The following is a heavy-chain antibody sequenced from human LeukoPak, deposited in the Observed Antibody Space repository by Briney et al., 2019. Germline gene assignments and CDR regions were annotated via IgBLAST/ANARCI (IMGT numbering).Heavy chain of an antibody. V-gene: IGHV4-4*08. CDR3: ARRVPAASGGGFDY. D-gene: IGHD2-2*01. Sequence: SETLSLTCAVSGGSLSGYYWNWIRQPPGRGLEWIGYVNAVGSTKYNPSLSSRLTISVDKSKNQFSLKLNSVTAADSAVYFCARRVPAASGGGFDYWGQGTLVAVSS. CDR1: GGSLSGYY. CDR2: VNAVGST. J-gene: IGHJ4*02.